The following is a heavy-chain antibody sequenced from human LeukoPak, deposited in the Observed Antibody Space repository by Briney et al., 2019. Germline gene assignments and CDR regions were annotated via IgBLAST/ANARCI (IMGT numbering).Heavy chain of an antibody. Sequence: PGGSLRLSCAASGFTFSSYWMSWVRQAPGKGLEWVANIKQDGSEKYYVDSVKGRFTISRDNAKNSLYLQMNSLRAEDTAVYYCARVFSSSSWYGEDKYDHWGQGTLVTVSS. CDR2: IKQDGSEK. CDR1: GFTFSSYW. V-gene: IGHV3-7*01. CDR3: ARVFSSSSWYGEDKYDH. J-gene: IGHJ4*02. D-gene: IGHD6-13*01.